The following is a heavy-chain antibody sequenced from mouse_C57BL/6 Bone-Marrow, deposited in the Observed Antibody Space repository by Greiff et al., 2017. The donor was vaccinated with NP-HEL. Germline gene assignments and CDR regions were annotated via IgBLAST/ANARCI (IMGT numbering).Heavy chain of an antibody. J-gene: IGHJ1*03. V-gene: IGHV1-72*01. CDR2: IDPNSGGT. Sequence: QVQLKQPGAELVKPGASVKLSCKASGYTFTSYWMHWVKQRPGRGLEWIGRIDPNSGGTKYNEKFKSKATLTVDKPSSTAYMQLSSLTSEDSAVYYCYYYGSSYWYFDVWGTGTTVTVSS. CDR3: YYYGSSYWYFDV. CDR1: GYTFTSYW. D-gene: IGHD1-1*01.